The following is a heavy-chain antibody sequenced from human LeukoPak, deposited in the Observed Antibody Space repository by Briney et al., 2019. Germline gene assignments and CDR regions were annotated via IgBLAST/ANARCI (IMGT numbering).Heavy chain of an antibody. CDR1: GITLSNYG. J-gene: IGHJ4*02. D-gene: IGHD3-10*01. CDR2: VSESGGRT. Sequence: GSLRLSCSVSGITLSNYGMSWVRQAPGKGLEWVAGVSESGGRTDYADSVKGRFTISRDNSRNTLYLQMNSLRAEDTAVYFCAKRGVVVRVVLVGFHKEAYYFDSWGQGTLVTVTS. CDR3: AKRGVVVRVVLVGFHKEAYYFDS. V-gene: IGHV3-23*01.